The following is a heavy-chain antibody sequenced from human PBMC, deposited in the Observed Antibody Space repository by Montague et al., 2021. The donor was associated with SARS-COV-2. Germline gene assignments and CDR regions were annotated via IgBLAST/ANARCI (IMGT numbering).Heavy chain of an antibody. CDR3: ANPLGNGDYGFDS. Sequence: SETLSLTCTALGGSFSNYYWSWIRQPPGKGLEWIGEVNHSGNTNYNPSLKSRVTISVEKSKNELSLKLSSVTAADTAVYYCANPLGNGDYGFDSWGQGTLVTVSS. CDR2: VNHSGNT. D-gene: IGHD4-17*01. J-gene: IGHJ4*02. V-gene: IGHV4-34*01. CDR1: GGSFSNYY.